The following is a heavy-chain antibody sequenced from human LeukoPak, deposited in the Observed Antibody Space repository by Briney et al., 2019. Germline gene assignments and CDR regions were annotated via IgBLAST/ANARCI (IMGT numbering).Heavy chain of an antibody. CDR2: IIPILGIA. Sequence: ASVKVSCKASGGTFSSYAISWVRQAPGQGLEWMGRIIPILGIANYAQKFQGRVTITADKSTSTAYMELSSLRSEDTAVYYCARDPVPAAIGYYYYYGMDVWGQGTTVTASS. J-gene: IGHJ6*02. CDR1: GGTFSSYA. V-gene: IGHV1-69*04. CDR3: ARDPVPAAIGYYYYYGMDV. D-gene: IGHD2-2*01.